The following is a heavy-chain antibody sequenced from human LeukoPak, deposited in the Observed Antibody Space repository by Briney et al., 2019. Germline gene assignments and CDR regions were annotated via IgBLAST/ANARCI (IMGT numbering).Heavy chain of an antibody. CDR1: GFTFSSYA. Sequence: PGGSLRLSCSASGFTFSSYAMHWVRQAPGKGLEYVSAISSNGGSTYYADSVKGRFTISRDNSRNTLYLQMSSLRAEDTAVYYCVKDRNSHIAAAKQNWFDPWGQGTLVTVSS. CDR2: ISSNGGST. CDR3: VKDRNSHIAAAKQNWFDP. V-gene: IGHV3-64D*06. D-gene: IGHD6-13*01. J-gene: IGHJ5*02.